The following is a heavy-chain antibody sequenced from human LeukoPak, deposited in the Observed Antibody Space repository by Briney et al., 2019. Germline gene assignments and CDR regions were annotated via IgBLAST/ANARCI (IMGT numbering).Heavy chain of an antibody. V-gene: IGHV3-7*01. D-gene: IGHD5-12*01. CDR2: INQGGSVK. J-gene: IGHJ4*02. CDR3: ARVGYSGWNLEY. CDR1: GFTFRSYW. Sequence: PGGSLRLSCAAPGFTFRSYWMSWVRQAPGKGLEWVANINQGGSVKYYVDSVKGRFTISRDDAKNSLYVQMNSLRDEDTAVYYCARVGYSGWNLEYWGQGTLVTVSS.